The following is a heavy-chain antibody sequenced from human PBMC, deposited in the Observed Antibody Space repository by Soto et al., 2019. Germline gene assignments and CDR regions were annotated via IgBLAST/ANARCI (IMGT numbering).Heavy chain of an antibody. CDR2: INHSGST. CDR1: GGSFSGYY. Sequence: SETLSLTCAVYGGSFSGYYWSWIRQPPGKGLERIGEINHSGSTNYNPSLKSRVTISVDTSKNQFSLKLSSVTARDTGVYYCARSWSTSTRNYYYYYYMDVWGKGTTVTVSS. CDR3: ARSWSTSTRNYYYYYYMDV. V-gene: IGHV4-34*01. D-gene: IGHD2-2*01. J-gene: IGHJ6*03.